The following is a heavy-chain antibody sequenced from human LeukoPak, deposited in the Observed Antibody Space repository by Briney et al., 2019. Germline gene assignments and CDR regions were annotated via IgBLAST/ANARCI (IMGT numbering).Heavy chain of an antibody. J-gene: IGHJ6*02. CDR2: FDPEDGET. V-gene: IGHV1-24*01. D-gene: IGHD3-22*01. Sequence: GASVKVSCKVSGYTLTELSMHWVRQAPGKGLEWMGGFDPEDGETIYAQKFQGRVTMTEDTSTDTAYMELSSLRSEDTAVYYCARTDSSGYYTLYYYGMDVWGQGTTVTVSS. CDR3: ARTDSSGYYTLYYYGMDV. CDR1: GYTLTELS.